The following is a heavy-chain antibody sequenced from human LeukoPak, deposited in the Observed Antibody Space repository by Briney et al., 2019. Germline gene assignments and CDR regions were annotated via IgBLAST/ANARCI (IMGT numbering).Heavy chain of an antibody. Sequence: SETLSLTCAVYGGSFSGYYWSWIRQPPGKGLEWIGEINHSGSTNYNPSLKSRVTISVDTSKNQFSLKLSSVTAADTAVYYCARDSVYSGSSLDYWGQGTLVTVSS. D-gene: IGHD1-26*01. CDR3: ARDSVYSGSSLDY. V-gene: IGHV4-34*01. CDR2: INHSGST. CDR1: GGSFSGYY. J-gene: IGHJ4*02.